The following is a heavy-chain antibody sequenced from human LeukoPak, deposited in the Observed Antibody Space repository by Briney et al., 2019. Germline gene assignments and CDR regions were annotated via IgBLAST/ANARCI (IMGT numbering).Heavy chain of an antibody. D-gene: IGHD1-26*01. J-gene: IGHJ2*01. CDR3: ARGDPSWYSDL. CDR2: IYYSGST. V-gene: IGHV4-39*07. CDR1: GVSISSSSYY. Sequence: SETLSLTCSVSGVSISSSSYYWGWIRQPPGKGLEWIGSIYYSGSTYYNPSLKSRVTISVDTSKNQFSLKLSSVTAADTAVYYCARGDPSWYSDLWGRGTLVTVSS.